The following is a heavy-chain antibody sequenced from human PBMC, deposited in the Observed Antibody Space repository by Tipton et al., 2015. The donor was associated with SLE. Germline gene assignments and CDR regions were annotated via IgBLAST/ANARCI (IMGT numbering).Heavy chain of an antibody. V-gene: IGHV4-34*01. J-gene: IGHJ3*02. D-gene: IGHD1-1*01. CDR2: INHSGST. CDR3: ARRDVGLEPAAFDI. CDR1: GGSFSGYY. Sequence: TLSLTCAVYGGSFSGYYWSWIRQPPGKGLEWIGEINHSGSTNYNPSLKSRVTISVDTSKNQFSLKLSSVTAADTAVYYCARRDVGLEPAAFDIWGQGTMVTVSS.